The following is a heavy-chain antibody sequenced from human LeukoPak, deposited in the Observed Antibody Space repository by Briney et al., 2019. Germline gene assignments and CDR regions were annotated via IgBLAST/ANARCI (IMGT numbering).Heavy chain of an antibody. CDR3: TTADYCSSTSCYTQEDY. Sequence: GRSLRLSCAASGFTFSNAWMSWVRQAPRNWLEWVGRIKSKTDGGTTDYAAPVKGRFTISRDDSKNTLYLQMNSLKTEDTAVYYCTTADYCSSTSCYTQEDYWGQGTLVTVSS. V-gene: IGHV3-15*01. J-gene: IGHJ4*02. CDR1: GFTFSNAW. CDR2: IKSKTDGGTT. D-gene: IGHD2-2*02.